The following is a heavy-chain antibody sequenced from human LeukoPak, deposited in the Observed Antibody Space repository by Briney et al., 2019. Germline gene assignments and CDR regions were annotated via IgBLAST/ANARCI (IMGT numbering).Heavy chain of an antibody. Sequence: SSETLSLTCTVSGGSISSYNWNWIRQPAGKGLEWIGRIYISGSTNYNPSLKSRVTISVDASKNQFSLKLSSVTAADTAVYYCARVEEGYGSGRRENYYYYYMDVWGKGTTVTISS. CDR2: IYISGST. CDR3: ARVEEGYGSGRRENYYYYYMDV. CDR1: GGSISSYN. V-gene: IGHV4-4*07. J-gene: IGHJ6*03. D-gene: IGHD3-10*01.